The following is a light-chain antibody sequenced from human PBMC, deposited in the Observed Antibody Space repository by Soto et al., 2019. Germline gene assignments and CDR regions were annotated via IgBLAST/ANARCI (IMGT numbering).Light chain of an antibody. Sequence: QSALTQPASLSGSPGQSITISCTGTSSDIGAYDYVSWFQQHPGKAPKLIIYEVNKRPSGISTRFSASKSGNTASLTISGLQAEDEADYHCCSYASSSPWVFGGGTKVTVL. J-gene: IGLJ3*02. CDR2: EVN. CDR1: SSDIGAYDY. CDR3: CSYASSSPWV. V-gene: IGLV2-14*01.